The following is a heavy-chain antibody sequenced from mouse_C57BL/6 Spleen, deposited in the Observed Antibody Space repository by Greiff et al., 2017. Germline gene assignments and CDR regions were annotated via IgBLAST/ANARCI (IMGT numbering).Heavy chain of an antibody. Sequence: QVQLQQPGAELVKPGASVKLSCKASGYTFTSYWMQWVKQRPGQGLEWIGEIDPSDSYTNYNQKFKGKATLTVDTSSSTSYMQLSSLTSEDSAVYYCARYGTPYAMDYWGQGTSVTVSS. J-gene: IGHJ4*01. CDR1: GYTFTSYW. CDR3: ARYGTPYAMDY. CDR2: IDPSDSYT. V-gene: IGHV1-50*01. D-gene: IGHD2-1*01.